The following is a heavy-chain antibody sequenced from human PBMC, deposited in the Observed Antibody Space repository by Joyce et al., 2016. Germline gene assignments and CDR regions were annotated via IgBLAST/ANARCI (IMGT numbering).Heavy chain of an antibody. CDR2: IWYEGSKR. CDR1: GFTFSNHG. V-gene: IGHV3-33*01. Sequence: QVQLVESGGGVVQPGRSLRLSCAASGFTFSNHGMHWVRQDPGKGLEGVAVIWYEGSKRYYADSVKGRFTISRYNSKNTLYLQVSGLRAEDTAVYYCARDRSGTGNDYWGQGTLVTVSP. D-gene: IGHD1/OR15-1a*01. J-gene: IGHJ4*02. CDR3: ARDRSGTGNDY.